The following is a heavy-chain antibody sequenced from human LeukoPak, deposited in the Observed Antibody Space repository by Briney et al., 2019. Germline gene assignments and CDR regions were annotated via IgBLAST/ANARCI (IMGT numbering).Heavy chain of an antibody. CDR1: GYTFTGYY. Sequence: ASVKISCKASGYTFTGYYMYWVRQAPGQGLEWMGWINPNSGGTNYAQKFQGRVTMTRDTSISTAYMELRSLRSDDTAVYYCAREGTLAAAPQDYWGQGTLVTVSS. CDR2: INPNSGGT. D-gene: IGHD6-13*01. CDR3: AREGTLAAAPQDY. J-gene: IGHJ4*02. V-gene: IGHV1-2*02.